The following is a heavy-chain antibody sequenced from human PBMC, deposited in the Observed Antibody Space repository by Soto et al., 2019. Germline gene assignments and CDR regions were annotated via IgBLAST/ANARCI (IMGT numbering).Heavy chain of an antibody. Sequence: ASVKVSCKASGYTFTSYDINWVRQATGQGLEWMGWMNPNSGNTGYAQKFQGRVTMTRNTSISTAYMELSSLRSEDTAVYYCARRAPYGAYVRHNWFDPWGKGTLVTVSS. CDR3: ARRAPYGAYVRHNWFDP. CDR1: GYTFTSYD. D-gene: IGHD4-17*01. V-gene: IGHV1-8*01. J-gene: IGHJ5*02. CDR2: MNPNSGNT.